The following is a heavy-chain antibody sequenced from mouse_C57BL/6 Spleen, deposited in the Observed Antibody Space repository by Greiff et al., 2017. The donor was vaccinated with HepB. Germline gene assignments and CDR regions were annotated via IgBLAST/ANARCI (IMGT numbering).Heavy chain of an antibody. CDR2: IYPGDGDT. CDR3: ARGYYCSSSYAMDY. J-gene: IGHJ4*01. D-gene: IGHD1-1*01. Sequence: SGPELVKPGASVKISCTASGYAFSSSWMNWVKQRPGKGLEWIGWIYPGDGDTNYNGKLKGKATLTASKSSSTAYMQLSSLTSEDSVVYFCARGYYCSSSYAMDYWGQGTSVTVSS. CDR1: GYAFSSSW. V-gene: IGHV1-82*01.